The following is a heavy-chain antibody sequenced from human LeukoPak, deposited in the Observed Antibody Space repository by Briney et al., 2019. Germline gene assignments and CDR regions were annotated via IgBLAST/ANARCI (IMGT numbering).Heavy chain of an antibody. CDR3: ARGGSGGSYDAFDI. D-gene: IGHD6-19*01. V-gene: IGHV1-2*06. Sequence: ASVKVSCKASGYTFTCYYMHWGRQAPGQGREWMGRINPNSGGTNYAQKFQGRVTMTRDTSISTAYMELSRLRSDDTAVYYCARGGSGGSYDAFDIWGQGTMVTVSS. CDR1: GYTFTCYY. CDR2: INPNSGGT. J-gene: IGHJ3*02.